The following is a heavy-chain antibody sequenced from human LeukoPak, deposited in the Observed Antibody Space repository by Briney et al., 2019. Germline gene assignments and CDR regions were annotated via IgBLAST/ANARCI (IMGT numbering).Heavy chain of an antibody. V-gene: IGHV3-15*01. CDR3: TTAPTRNWLPYFEY. D-gene: IGHD5-12*01. Sequence: PGGSLRLSCAASGVTVSNAWMSWVRQAPGKGPEWVGRISAGGTTDYAAPVKGRFSISRDESKNTLYLQMSSLKTEDTAVYYCTTAPTRNWLPYFEYWGLGTLVTVSS. CDR2: ISAGGTT. CDR1: GVTVSNAW. J-gene: IGHJ4*02.